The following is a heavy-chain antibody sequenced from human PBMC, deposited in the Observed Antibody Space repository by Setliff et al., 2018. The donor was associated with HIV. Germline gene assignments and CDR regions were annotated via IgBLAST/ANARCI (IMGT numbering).Heavy chain of an antibody. Sequence: SETLSLTCTMSGGSFGVYRWSWIRQSAGRGLEWIGRIDSSGTTDYKPSLKGRVATSVDTSRNQFSLRVTSVTAADTAVYFCARDRHSSGLGSYGPWGPGILVTVSS. J-gene: IGHJ5*02. V-gene: IGHV4-4*07. CDR1: GGSFGVYR. CDR2: IDSSGTT. CDR3: ARDRHSSGLGSYGP. D-gene: IGHD3-10*01.